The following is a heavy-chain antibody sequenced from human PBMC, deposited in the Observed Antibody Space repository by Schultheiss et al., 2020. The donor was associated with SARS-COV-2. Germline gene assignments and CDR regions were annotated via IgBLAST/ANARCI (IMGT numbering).Heavy chain of an antibody. CDR1: GGSFSGYY. V-gene: IGHV3-11*03. J-gene: IGHJ6*02. CDR2: ISSSSSYI. CDR3: AKSVGADFYYGMDV. D-gene: IGHD3-16*01. Sequence: LSLTCAVYGGSFSGYYWSWIRQPPGKGLEWVSSISSSSSYIYYADSVKGRFTISRDNAKNSLYLQMNSLRVEDTALYYCAKSVGADFYYGMDVWGQGTTVTVSS.